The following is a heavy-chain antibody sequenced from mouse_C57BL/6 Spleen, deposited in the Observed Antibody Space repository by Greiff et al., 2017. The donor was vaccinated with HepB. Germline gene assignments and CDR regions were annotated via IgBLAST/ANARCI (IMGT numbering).Heavy chain of an antibody. Sequence: EVQVVESGPGMVKPSQSLSLTCTVTGYSITSGYDWHWIRHFPGNKLEWMGYISYSGSTNYNPSLKSRISITHDTSKNHFFLKLNSVTTEDTATYYCARSAVPGYAMDYWGQGTSVTVSS. CDR2: ISYSGST. V-gene: IGHV3-1*01. CDR3: ARSAVPGYAMDY. J-gene: IGHJ4*01. CDR1: GYSITSGYD.